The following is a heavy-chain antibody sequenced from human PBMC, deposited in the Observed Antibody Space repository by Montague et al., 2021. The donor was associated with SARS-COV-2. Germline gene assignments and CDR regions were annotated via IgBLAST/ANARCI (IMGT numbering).Heavy chain of an antibody. CDR3: AKDHPVYDTSGYYNYGASDI. Sequence: SLRLSCSASGFTFSSYAMTWVRQAPGKGLEWVSTVSGSTTNTFYADSVKGRFTISRDNSKNTLYLQMNSLRVEDSAVYYCAKDHPVYDTSGYYNYGASDIWGQGTMVTVSS. D-gene: IGHD3-22*01. V-gene: IGHV3-23*01. CDR2: VSGSTTNT. CDR1: GFTFSSYA. J-gene: IGHJ3*02.